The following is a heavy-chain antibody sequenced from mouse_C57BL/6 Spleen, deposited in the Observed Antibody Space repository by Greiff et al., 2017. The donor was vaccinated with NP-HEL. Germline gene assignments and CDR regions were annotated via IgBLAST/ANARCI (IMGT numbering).Heavy chain of an antibody. CDR1: GFTFSSYA. CDR3: ARDYYGSSYVRWYFDV. J-gene: IGHJ1*03. Sequence: EVKVVESGGGLVKPGGSLKLSCAASGFTFSSYAMSWVRQTPEKRLEWVATISDGGSYTYYPDNVKGRFTISRDNAKNNLYLQMSHLKSEDTAMYYCARDYYGSSYVRWYFDVWGTGTTVTVSS. D-gene: IGHD1-1*01. CDR2: ISDGGSYT. V-gene: IGHV5-4*01.